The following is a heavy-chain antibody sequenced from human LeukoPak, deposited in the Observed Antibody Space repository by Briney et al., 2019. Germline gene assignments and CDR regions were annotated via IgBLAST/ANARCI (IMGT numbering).Heavy chain of an antibody. D-gene: IGHD1-26*01. CDR3: ARVVYSGSYLLDY. CDR1: GGSFSGYY. J-gene: IGHJ4*02. V-gene: IGHV4-34*01. CDR2: INHSGST. Sequence: SETLSLTCAVYGGSFSGYYWSWIRQPPGKGLEWIGEINHSGSTNYNPSLKSRVTISVDTSKNQFSLKLSSVTAADTAVYYCARVVYSGSYLLDYWGQGTLVTVSS.